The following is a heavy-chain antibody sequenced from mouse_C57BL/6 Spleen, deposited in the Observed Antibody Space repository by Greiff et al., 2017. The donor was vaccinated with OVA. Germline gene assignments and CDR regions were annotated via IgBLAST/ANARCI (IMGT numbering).Heavy chain of an antibody. CDR2: SRNKANDYTT. D-gene: IGHD2-1*01. Sequence: EVQVVESGGGLVQSGRSLRLSCATSGFTFSDFYMEWVRQAPGKGLEWIAASRNKANDYTTEYSASVKGRFIVSRDTSQSILYLQMNALRAEDTAIYYCAREGVYGNYADYWGQGTTLTVSS. CDR3: AREGVYGNYADY. V-gene: IGHV7-1*01. CDR1: GFTFSDFY. J-gene: IGHJ2*01.